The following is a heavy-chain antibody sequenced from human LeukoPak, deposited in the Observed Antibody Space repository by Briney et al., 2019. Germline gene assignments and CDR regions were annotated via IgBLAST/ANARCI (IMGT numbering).Heavy chain of an antibody. J-gene: IGHJ4*02. CDR2: IARSGA. CDR1: GFTLSHHY. Sequence: GGSLRLSCAASGFTLSHHYMSWIRQAPGKGLEWISYIARSGACYADSVNGRFTISRDNAKNSLYLQMNSLRVEDTAVYYCARDGDTTSKVDYVGQGTLVTVS. CDR3: ARDGDTTSKVDY. D-gene: IGHD7-27*01. V-gene: IGHV3-11*01.